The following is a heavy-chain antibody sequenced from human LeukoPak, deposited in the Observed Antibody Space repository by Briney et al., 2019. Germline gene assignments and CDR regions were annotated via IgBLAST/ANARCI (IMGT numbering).Heavy chain of an antibody. CDR1: GFTFSSYG. D-gene: IGHD2-2*02. CDR3: AKGGLRYCSSTSCYTDLDY. J-gene: IGHJ4*02. Sequence: GGSLRLSCAASGFTFSSYGMHWVRQAPGRGLEWVAVIWYDGSNKYYADSVKGRFTISRDNSKNALYLQMNSLRAEDTAVYYCAKGGLRYCSSTSCYTDLDYWGQGTLVTVSS. CDR2: IWYDGSNK. V-gene: IGHV3-33*06.